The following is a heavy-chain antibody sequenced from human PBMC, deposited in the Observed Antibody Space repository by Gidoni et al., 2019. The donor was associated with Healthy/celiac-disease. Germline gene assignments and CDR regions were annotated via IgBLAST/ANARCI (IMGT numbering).Heavy chain of an antibody. CDR3: AREFPRWVVAATGGDY. CDR1: GYTFTSYG. V-gene: IGHV1-18*01. CDR2: ISAYNGNT. Sequence: QVQLVQSGAEVKKPGASVTVSCKASGYTFTSYGISWVRQAPGQGLEWMGWISAYNGNTNYAQKLQGRVTMTTDTSTSTAYMELRSLRSDDAAVYYCAREFPRWVVAATGGDYWGQGTLVTVSS. D-gene: IGHD2-15*01. J-gene: IGHJ4*02.